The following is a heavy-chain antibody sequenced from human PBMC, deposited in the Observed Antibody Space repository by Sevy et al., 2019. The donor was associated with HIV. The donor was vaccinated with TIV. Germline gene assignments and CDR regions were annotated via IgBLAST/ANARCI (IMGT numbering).Heavy chain of an antibody. Sequence: GGSLRLSCAAXGXXFSTXXMNWVRQAPGKGLEWVSSISSGSSYIYYADSVKGRFTISRDNAKNSLYLQMNSLRAEDTAIYYCARXGGCTSTSCXXYFDXWGQGTPVTVSS. CDR1: GXXFSTXX. J-gene: IGHJ4*02. V-gene: IGHV3-21*01. CDR2: ISSGSSYI. CDR3: ARXGGCTSTSCXXYFDX. D-gene: IGHD2-2*01.